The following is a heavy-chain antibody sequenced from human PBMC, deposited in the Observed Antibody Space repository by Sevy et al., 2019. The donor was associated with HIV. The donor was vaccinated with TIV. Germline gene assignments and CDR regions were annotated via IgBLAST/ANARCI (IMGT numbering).Heavy chain of an antibody. CDR1: GFTFSNAW. V-gene: IGHV3-15*01. D-gene: IGHD3-22*01. Sequence: GGSLRLSCAASGFTFSNAWMSWVRQAPGKGLEWIGRIKSKTGGGTTDYAAPVKGRFTISRDDSKNKLYLQRNSLKTEDISVYYCTTDVSSGYYYGYYYYGMDVWGQGTTVTVSS. J-gene: IGHJ6*02. CDR2: IKSKTGGGTT. CDR3: TTDVSSGYYYGYYYYGMDV.